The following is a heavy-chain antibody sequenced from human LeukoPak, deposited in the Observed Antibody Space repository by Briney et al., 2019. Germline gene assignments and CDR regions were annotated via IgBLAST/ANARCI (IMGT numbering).Heavy chain of an antibody. CDR3: ARDRVNYYDSSGYPGCDAFDI. CDR1: GFTFSSYS. J-gene: IGHJ3*02. Sequence: GGSLRLSCAASGFTFSSYSMNWVRQAPGKGLEWVSSISSSSSYIYYADSVKGRFTISRDNAKNSLYLQMNSLRAEDTAVYYCARDRVNYYDSSGYPGCDAFDIWGQGTMVTVSS. D-gene: IGHD3-22*01. V-gene: IGHV3-21*01. CDR2: ISSSSSYI.